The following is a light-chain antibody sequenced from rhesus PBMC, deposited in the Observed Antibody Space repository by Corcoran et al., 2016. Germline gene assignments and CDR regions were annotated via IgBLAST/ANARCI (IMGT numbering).Light chain of an antibody. Sequence: DIQMTQSPSSLPASVGDTVTITCWASQSIRSWLAWYQQKPGKAPKLLIYKASSLQSWVPSRFSGLGSGTDFTLTISSLPSEDFATYSCQQYSSSPFAFGPGAKLDIK. CDR1: QSIRSW. CDR3: QQYSSSPFA. CDR2: KAS. J-gene: IGKJ3*01. V-gene: IGKV1-22*01.